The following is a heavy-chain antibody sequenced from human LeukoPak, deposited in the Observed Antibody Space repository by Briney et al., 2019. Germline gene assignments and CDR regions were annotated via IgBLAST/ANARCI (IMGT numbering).Heavy chain of an antibody. CDR3: TREVSGWYCFDY. V-gene: IGHV3-15*07. D-gene: IGHD6-19*01. CDR1: DFTLSNAW. J-gene: IGHJ4*02. Sequence: GGSLRLSCAASDFTLSNAWMNWVRQAPGKGLEWVGRIKSNSDGGTTNYAAPVKGRFAISRDDSKNTLYLQMNSLRAEDTAVYYCTREVSGWYCFDYWGQGTLVTVSS. CDR2: IKSNSDGGTT.